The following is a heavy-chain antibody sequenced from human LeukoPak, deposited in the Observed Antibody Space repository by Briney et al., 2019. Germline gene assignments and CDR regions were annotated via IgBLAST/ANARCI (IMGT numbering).Heavy chain of an antibody. CDR2: IYYSENT. V-gene: IGHV4-59*08. CDR3: ARQARKNFDY. J-gene: IGHJ4*02. CDR1: GGSISSYY. Sequence: PSETLSLTCTVSGGSISSYYWSWIRQPPGKGLEWIGYIYYSENTNYNPSLKSRVTMSVDTSNNQFSLGLSSVTAADTAVYYCARQARKNFDYWAQGTLDTVSS.